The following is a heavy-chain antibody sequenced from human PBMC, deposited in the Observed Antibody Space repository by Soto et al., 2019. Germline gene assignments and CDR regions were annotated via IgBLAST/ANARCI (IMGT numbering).Heavy chain of an antibody. CDR1: GFTFSDYY. V-gene: IGHV3-11*05. CDR3: XXXXXXXXXXXXXXXXX. Sequence: QVQLVESGGGLVKPGGSLRLSCAASGFTFSDYYMTWIRQAPGKGLEWVSYISSSSSYTNYADSVKGRFTISRDNAKXXXXXXXXXXXXXXXXXXXXXXXXXXXXXXXXXXXXXWGQGTLVTVSS. CDR2: ISSSSSYT. J-gene: IGHJ4*02.